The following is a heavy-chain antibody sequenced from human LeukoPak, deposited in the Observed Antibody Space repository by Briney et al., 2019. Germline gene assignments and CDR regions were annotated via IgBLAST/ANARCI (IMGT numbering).Heavy chain of an antibody. CDR1: GASFSGYY. D-gene: IGHD2-2*01. CDR2: INNSGST. CDR3: ARTYCSSISCYHYFDY. Sequence: SETLSLTCAVYGASFSGYYRSWIRQPPGKGLEWIGEINNSGSTNYNPSLKSRVTISVDTSENQFSLKLSSVTAADTAVYYCARTYCSSISCYHYFDYWGQGTLVTVSS. J-gene: IGHJ4*02. V-gene: IGHV4-34*09.